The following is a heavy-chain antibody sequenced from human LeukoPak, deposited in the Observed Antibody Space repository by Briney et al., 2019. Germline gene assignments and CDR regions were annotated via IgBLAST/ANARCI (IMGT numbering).Heavy chain of an antibody. V-gene: IGHV3-48*02. Sequence: GGSLRLSCAASGFTFSSYSMNWVRQAPGKGLEWVSYISSSSTIYYADSVKGRFTISRDNAKNSLYLQMNSLRDEDTAVYYCARDQEGYSYGEDYYGMDVWGQGTTVTVSS. D-gene: IGHD5-18*01. CDR1: GFTFSSYS. CDR3: ARDQEGYSYGEDYYGMDV. J-gene: IGHJ6*02. CDR2: ISSSSTI.